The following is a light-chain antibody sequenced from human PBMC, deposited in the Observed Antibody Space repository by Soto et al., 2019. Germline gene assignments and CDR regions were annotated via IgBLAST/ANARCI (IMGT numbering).Light chain of an antibody. V-gene: IGKV1-5*01. CDR3: QQYISYPYT. Sequence: DIQMTQFPSTLSASVGDRVTITCRASQTTNTWVAWYQQKPGTAPKLLIYDASSLEGGVPSRFSASGSGTEFTLTISSLQPDDLATYYCQQYISYPYTFGQGPKVEIK. CDR1: QTTNTW. J-gene: IGKJ2*01. CDR2: DAS.